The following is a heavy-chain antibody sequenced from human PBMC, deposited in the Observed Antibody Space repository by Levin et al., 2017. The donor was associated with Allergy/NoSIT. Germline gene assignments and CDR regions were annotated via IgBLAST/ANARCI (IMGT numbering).Heavy chain of an antibody. CDR3: VRGRSPRHYYFDN. V-gene: IGHV3-30*03. J-gene: IGHJ4*02. Sequence: PGGSLRLSCAASGFSFESYGMHWVRQAPGKGLEWVAVISNDGSNKYSADSVRGRFTISRDNSENTLYLQMNSLRAEDTAVYYCVRGRSPRHYYFDNWGQGTLVTVSS. D-gene: IGHD5-24*01. CDR2: ISNDGSNK. CDR1: GFSFESYG.